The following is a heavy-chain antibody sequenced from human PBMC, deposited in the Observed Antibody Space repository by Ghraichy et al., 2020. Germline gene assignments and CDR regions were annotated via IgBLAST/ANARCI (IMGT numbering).Heavy chain of an antibody. J-gene: IGHJ4*02. CDR3: ARDFPPHSSSSLGNDY. CDR1: GFTVSSNY. Sequence: GGSLRLSCAASGFTVSSNYMSWVRQAPGKGLEWVSVIYSGGSTYYADSVKGRFTISRDNSKNTLYLQMNSLRAEDTAVYYCARDFPPHSSSSLGNDYWGQGTLVTVSS. CDR2: IYSGGST. V-gene: IGHV3-53*01. D-gene: IGHD6-6*01.